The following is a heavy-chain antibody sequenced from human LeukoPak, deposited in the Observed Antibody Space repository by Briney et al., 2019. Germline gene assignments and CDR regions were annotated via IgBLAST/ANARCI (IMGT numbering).Heavy chain of an antibody. Sequence: GGSLRLSCAASGFTFDDYGMSWVRQAPGKGLEWVSGINWNGGSTGYADSVKGRFTISRDNAKNSLYLQMNSLRAEDTALYYCAREGEHFGIAAAGTVDYWGQGTLVTVSS. V-gene: IGHV3-20*04. D-gene: IGHD6-13*01. CDR1: GFTFDDYG. CDR3: AREGEHFGIAAAGTVDY. J-gene: IGHJ4*02. CDR2: INWNGGST.